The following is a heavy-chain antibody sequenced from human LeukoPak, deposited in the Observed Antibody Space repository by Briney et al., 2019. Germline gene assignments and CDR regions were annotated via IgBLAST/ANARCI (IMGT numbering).Heavy chain of an antibody. CDR1: GGTFSSYA. V-gene: IGHV1-69*13. CDR3: ARDSLEYGDQNPNYYYYGMDV. J-gene: IGHJ6*02. D-gene: IGHD4-17*01. CDR2: IIPIFGIA. Sequence: SVKVSCKASGGTFSSYAISWVRQAPGQGLEWMGRIIPIFGIANYAQKFQGRVTITADESTSTAYMELSSLRSEDTAVYYCARDSLEYGDQNPNYYYYGMDVWGQGTTVTVSS.